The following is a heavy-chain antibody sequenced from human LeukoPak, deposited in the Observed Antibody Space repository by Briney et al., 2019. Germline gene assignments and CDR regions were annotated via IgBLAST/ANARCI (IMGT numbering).Heavy chain of an antibody. D-gene: IGHD3-10*01. CDR1: GFTFSNYW. V-gene: IGHV3-74*01. Sequence: GGSLRLSCAASGFTFSNYWMHWVRQAPGKGLVWVSRINSDARSTSYADSVKGRFTISRDNAKNSLYLQMNSLRAEDTAVYYCARLYGSERNIWGQGTMVTVSS. J-gene: IGHJ3*02. CDR2: INSDARST. CDR3: ARLYGSERNI.